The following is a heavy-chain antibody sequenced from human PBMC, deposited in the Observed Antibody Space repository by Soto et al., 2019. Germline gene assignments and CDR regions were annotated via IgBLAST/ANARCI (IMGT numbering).Heavy chain of an antibody. CDR1: GGSISSLGYY. CDR2: IFHSGNM. CDR3: AREERFSHWLDP. V-gene: IGHV4-31*11. J-gene: IGHJ5*02. Sequence: PSETLSLTCAVSGGSISSLGYYWSWIRQDPGKGLEWIGHIFHSGNMDYSPSLQSRVTMSVDTSKNQFSLKLSSVTAADTAVYYCAREERFSHWLDPWGQGTLVTVSS.